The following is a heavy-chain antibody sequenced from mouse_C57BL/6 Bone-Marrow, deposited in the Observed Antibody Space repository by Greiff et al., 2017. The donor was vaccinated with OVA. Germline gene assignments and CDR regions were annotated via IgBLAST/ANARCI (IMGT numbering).Heavy chain of an antibody. V-gene: IGHV5-6*02. Sequence: EVMLVESGGDLVKPGGSLKLSCAASGFTFSSYGMSWVRQTPDKRLEWVATISSGGSYTYYPDSVQGRFTISRDNAKNTLYLQMSSLKSEDTAMYYCARHGDYGSFFDCWGQGTTLTVSS. CDR2: ISSGGSYT. CDR1: GFTFSSYG. D-gene: IGHD1-1*01. J-gene: IGHJ2*01. CDR3: ARHGDYGSFFDC.